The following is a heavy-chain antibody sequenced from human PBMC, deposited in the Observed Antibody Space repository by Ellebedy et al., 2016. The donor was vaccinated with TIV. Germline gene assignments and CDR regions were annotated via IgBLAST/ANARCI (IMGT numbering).Heavy chain of an antibody. CDR2: IYYSGST. Sequence: MPSETLSLTCTVSGGSISSSIYYWGWIRQPPGKGLEWIGSIYYSGSTYYNPSLKSRVTISVDTSKNQFSLKLSSVTAADTAIYYCAKGRSGTYIHHAFDYWGQGTLVTVSS. CDR1: GGSISSSIYY. D-gene: IGHD1-14*01. J-gene: IGHJ4*02. V-gene: IGHV4-39*07. CDR3: AKGRSGTYIHHAFDY.